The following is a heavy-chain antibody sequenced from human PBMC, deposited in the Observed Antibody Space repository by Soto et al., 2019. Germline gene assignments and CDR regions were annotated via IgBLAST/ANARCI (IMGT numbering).Heavy chain of an antibody. Sequence: QVQLQESGPGLVKPSGTLSLTCAVSGGSISSSNWWSWVRQPPGKGLEWIGEIYHRGSTNYNPSLRMLVTLSVEQSKNQFSLKLRSVTAADTAVYYWASHDDYGDYGWFGPWGQGTLVTVSS. CDR3: ASHDDYGDYGWFGP. J-gene: IGHJ5*02. D-gene: IGHD4-17*01. V-gene: IGHV4-4*02. CDR2: IYHRGST. CDR1: GGSISSSNW.